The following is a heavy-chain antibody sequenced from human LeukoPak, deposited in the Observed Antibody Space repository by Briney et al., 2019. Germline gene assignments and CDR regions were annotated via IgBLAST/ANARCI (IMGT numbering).Heavy chain of an antibody. J-gene: IGHJ4*02. CDR1: GFTFSGYW. Sequence: GGSLRLSCAASGFTFSGYWMSWVRQAPGKGLEWVANIKQDGSHKYYVDSVKGRFTISRDNAKNSLYLQMNSLRAEDTAVYYCARIGYSSSSFDYWGQGTLVTVSS. V-gene: IGHV3-7*01. CDR3: ARIGYSSSSFDY. CDR2: IKQDGSHK. D-gene: IGHD6-6*01.